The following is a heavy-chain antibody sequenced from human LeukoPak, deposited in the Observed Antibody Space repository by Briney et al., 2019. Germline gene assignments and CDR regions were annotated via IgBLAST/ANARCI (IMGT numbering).Heavy chain of an antibody. D-gene: IGHD1-26*01. Sequence: PSETLSLTCAVYGGSFSGYYWSWIRQPPGKGLEWIGEINHSGSTNYNPSLKSRVTISVDTSKNQVSLKLNSVTAADSAMYYCAKSGGYGLIDYWGQGTLVTVSS. CDR1: GGSFSGYY. J-gene: IGHJ4*01. CDR3: AKSGGYGLIDY. CDR2: INHSGST. V-gene: IGHV4-34*01.